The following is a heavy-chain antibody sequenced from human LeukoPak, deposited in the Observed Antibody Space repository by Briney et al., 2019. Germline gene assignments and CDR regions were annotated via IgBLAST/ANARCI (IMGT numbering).Heavy chain of an antibody. V-gene: IGHV4-30-2*01. CDR3: ARESDYGDYHMDV. CDR2: IYHSGST. D-gene: IGHD4-17*01. J-gene: IGHJ6*02. CDR1: GGSISSGGYS. Sequence: SQTLSLTCAVSGGSISSGGYSWSWIRQPPGKGLEWIGYIYHSGSTYYNPSLKSRVTISVDRSKNQFSLKLSSVTAADTAVYYCARESDYGDYHMDVWGQGTTVTVSS.